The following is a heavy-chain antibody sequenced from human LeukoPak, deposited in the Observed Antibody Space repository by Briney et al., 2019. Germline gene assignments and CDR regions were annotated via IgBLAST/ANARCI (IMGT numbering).Heavy chain of an antibody. CDR1: GYTFTSYY. J-gene: IGHJ5*02. CDR2: INPTGGST. V-gene: IGHV1-46*01. Sequence: ASVKVSCKASGYTFTSYYMHWVRQAPGQGLEWMGLINPTGGSTGYAQKFQGRVTMTRDMSTSTDYMELSSLRSEDTAIYYCARDNSVRDNALWFDPWGQGTLVTVSS. CDR3: ARDNSVRDNALWFDP. D-gene: IGHD2-8*01.